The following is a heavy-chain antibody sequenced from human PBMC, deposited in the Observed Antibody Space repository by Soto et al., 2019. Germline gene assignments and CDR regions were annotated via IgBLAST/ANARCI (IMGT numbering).Heavy chain of an antibody. V-gene: IGHV3-23*01. Sequence: GGSLRLSCAASGFTFSNFAFSWVRQAPGKGLEWVSAISDTTYYAGSVKGRVTISRDNSVDTVFLQMNSLRAGDTAVYYCAKAYRAVAGNYFDHWGQGTLVTVSS. CDR2: ISDTT. CDR3: AKAYRAVAGNYFDH. J-gene: IGHJ4*02. D-gene: IGHD6-19*01. CDR1: GFTFSNFA.